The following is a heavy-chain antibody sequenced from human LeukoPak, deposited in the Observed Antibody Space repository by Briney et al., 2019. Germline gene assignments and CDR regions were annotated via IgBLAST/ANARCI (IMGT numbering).Heavy chain of an antibody. CDR2: ITDGGYST. Sequence: GGSLRLSCAASGFTFSLYSMNWVRQAPGKGLEWVSAITDGGYSTWYADSVKGRFTISRDNSRNTLYLQMNSLRAEDTAVYYCAKDGPQRYFDWLSTTAGGWVDYWGQGTLVTVSS. V-gene: IGHV3-23*01. CDR3: AKDGPQRYFDWLSTTAGGWVDY. J-gene: IGHJ4*02. D-gene: IGHD3-9*01. CDR1: GFTFSLYS.